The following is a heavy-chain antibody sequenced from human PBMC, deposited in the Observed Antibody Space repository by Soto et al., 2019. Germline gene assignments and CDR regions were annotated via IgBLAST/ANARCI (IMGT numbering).Heavy chain of an antibody. CDR1: GGSFSGYY. D-gene: IGHD2-2*01. V-gene: IGHV4-34*01. Sequence: SETLSLTCAVYGGSFSGYYWSWIRQPPGKGLEWIGEINHSGSTNYNPSLKSRVAISVDTSKNQFSLKLSSVTAADTAVYYCARKRRGYCSSTSCFDYYYYMDVWGKGTTVTVSS. J-gene: IGHJ6*03. CDR3: ARKRRGYCSSTSCFDYYYYMDV. CDR2: INHSGST.